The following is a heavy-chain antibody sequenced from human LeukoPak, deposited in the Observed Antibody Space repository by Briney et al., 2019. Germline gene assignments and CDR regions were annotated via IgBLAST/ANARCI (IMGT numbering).Heavy chain of an antibody. Sequence: GGSLRLSRAASGFTFSDYYMSWIRQAPGKGLEWVSYISSSGSTIYYADSVKGRFTISRDNAKNSLYLQMNSLRAEDTAVYYCARDLDHDYGDYGSLGYWGQGTLVTVSS. CDR2: ISSSGSTI. V-gene: IGHV3-11*04. CDR1: GFTFSDYY. CDR3: ARDLDHDYGDYGSLGY. J-gene: IGHJ4*02. D-gene: IGHD4-17*01.